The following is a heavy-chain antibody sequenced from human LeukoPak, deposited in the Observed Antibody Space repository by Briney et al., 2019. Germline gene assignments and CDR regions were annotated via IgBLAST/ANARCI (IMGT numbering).Heavy chain of an antibody. Sequence: GGPLRLSCTASGFTFSNFGVSWVRQAPGKGLEWVSHLTGSGGSTYYAGSVKGRFTISRDNSKNTLYLQMNSLRAEDTAVYYCAKRNYFGAGTYSFDFWGQGTLVTVSS. J-gene: IGHJ4*02. CDR2: LTGSGGST. V-gene: IGHV3-23*01. CDR1: GFTFSNFG. D-gene: IGHD3-10*01. CDR3: AKRNYFGAGTYSFDF.